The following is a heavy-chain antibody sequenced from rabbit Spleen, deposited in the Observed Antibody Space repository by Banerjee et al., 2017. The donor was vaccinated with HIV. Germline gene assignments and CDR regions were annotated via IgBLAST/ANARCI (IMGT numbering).Heavy chain of an antibody. Sequence: QEQLVESGGGLVQPEGSLTLTCKASGLDFSSSYWICWVRQAPEKGLEWIACIDVVKSGNNYYASWAKGRFTISKTSSTTVTLQMTSLTAADTATYFCARDGYSSSTNIWTLWGPGTLVTVS. V-gene: IGHV1S45*01. CDR1: GLDFSSSYW. D-gene: IGHD1-1*01. CDR3: ARDGYSSSTNIWTL. J-gene: IGHJ4*01. CDR2: IDVVKSGNN.